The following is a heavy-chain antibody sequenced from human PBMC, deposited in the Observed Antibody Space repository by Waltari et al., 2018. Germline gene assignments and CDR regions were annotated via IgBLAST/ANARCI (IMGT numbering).Heavy chain of an antibody. CDR1: GFTFSTYE. D-gene: IGHD1-26*01. CDR2: ITSSGTTK. J-gene: IGHJ6*02. V-gene: IGHV3-48*03. Sequence: EVQLVESGGGLVQPGGSLRLSCAASGFTFSTYEMNWVRQPQGQGLEWLSYITSSGTTKYYADSVKGRFTSSRDNSKNSLYLQIDSLRAEDTAVYYCARSSSGAVFYHYGLDVWGQGTTVTVSS. CDR3: ARSSSGAVFYHYGLDV.